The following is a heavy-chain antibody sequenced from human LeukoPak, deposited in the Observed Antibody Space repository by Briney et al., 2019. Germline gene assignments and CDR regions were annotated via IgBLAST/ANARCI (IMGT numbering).Heavy chain of an antibody. CDR1: GYTFTGYF. V-gene: IGHV1-2*02. CDR2: INPKSGGT. J-gene: IGHJ6*03. CDR3: ARVPGRDYYFYYYMDV. D-gene: IGHD1-14*01. Sequence: GASVKVSCKASGYTFTGYFMHWVRQAPGQGLEWMGWINPKSGGTNYAQKFQGRVTLTRDTSISTGYMELRSLGSDDTAIYYCARVPGRDYYFYYYMDVWGQGTLVTVSS.